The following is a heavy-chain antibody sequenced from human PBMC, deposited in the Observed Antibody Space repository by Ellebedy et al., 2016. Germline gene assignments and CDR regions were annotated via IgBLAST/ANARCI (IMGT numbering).Heavy chain of an antibody. J-gene: IGHJ2*01. CDR2: IYPGDSDT. Sequence: GGSLRLSXKGSGYSFTSYWIGWVRQMPGKGLEWMGIIYPGDSDTRYSPSFQGQVTISADKSISTAYLQWSSLKASDTAMYYCARSENYGGPRDHYWYFDLWGRGTLVTVSS. CDR3: ARSENYGGPRDHYWYFDL. D-gene: IGHD4-23*01. CDR1: GYSFTSYW. V-gene: IGHV5-51*01.